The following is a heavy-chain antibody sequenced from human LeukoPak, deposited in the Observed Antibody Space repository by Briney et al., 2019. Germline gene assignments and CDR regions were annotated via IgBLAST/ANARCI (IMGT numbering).Heavy chain of an antibody. D-gene: IGHD4-17*01. Sequence: SGESLKISCKGSGYSFTSYWIGWVRQVPGKGLEWMGIIYPGDSDTRYSPSFQGQVTISADKSISTAYLQWSSLKASDTAMYYCARREPGDYGSYYFDYWGQGTLVTVSS. CDR3: ARREPGDYGSYYFDY. CDR1: GYSFTSYW. V-gene: IGHV5-51*01. J-gene: IGHJ4*02. CDR2: IYPGDSDT.